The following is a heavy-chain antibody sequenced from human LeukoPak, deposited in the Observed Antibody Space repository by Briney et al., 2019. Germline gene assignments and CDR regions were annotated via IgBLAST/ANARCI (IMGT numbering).Heavy chain of an antibody. V-gene: IGHV4-59*11. CDR1: GGSISSHY. Sequence: SETLSLTCTVSGGSISSHYWSWIRQPPGKGLEWTGYIYYSGSTNYNPSLKSRVTISVDTSKNQFSLKLSSVTAADTAVYYCARERTYYDILTGYYGYYFDYWGQGTLVTVSS. CDR2: IYYSGST. D-gene: IGHD3-9*01. CDR3: ARERTYYDILTGYYGYYFDY. J-gene: IGHJ4*02.